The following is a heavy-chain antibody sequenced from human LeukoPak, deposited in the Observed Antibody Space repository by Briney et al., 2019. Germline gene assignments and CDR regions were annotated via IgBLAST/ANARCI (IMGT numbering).Heavy chain of an antibody. D-gene: IGHD1-26*01. J-gene: IGHJ3*01. CDR3: ARRTVGATEPHDAFDV. CDR2: TYYSGST. V-gene: IGHV4-59*08. Sequence: SETLSLTCTVSGGSISSYYWSWIRQPPGKGLEWIGYTYYSGSTNYNPSLKSRVTISVDTSKNQFSLKLSSVTAADTAVYYCARRTVGATEPHDAFDVWGQGTMVTVSS. CDR1: GGSISSYY.